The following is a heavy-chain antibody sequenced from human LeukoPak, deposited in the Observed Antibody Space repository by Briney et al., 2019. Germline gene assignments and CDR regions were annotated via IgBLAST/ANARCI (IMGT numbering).Heavy chain of an antibody. CDR2: INPSGCST. V-gene: IGHV1-46*01. D-gene: IGHD3-9*01. J-gene: IGHJ5*02. CDR3: ARGHDWTGRSLGWFDP. CDR1: VYTFTSYY. Sequence: ASVKVSFKASVYTFTSYYMHWVRQAPGQGLDGMGIINPSGCSTSYAQKFQDRLIMTRHMHTSTAYVAVSRLRANGRSVYYCARGHDWTGRSLGWFDPWGQGTLVTVSS.